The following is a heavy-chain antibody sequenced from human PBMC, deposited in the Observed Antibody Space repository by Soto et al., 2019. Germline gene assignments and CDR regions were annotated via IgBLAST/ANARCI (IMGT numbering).Heavy chain of an antibody. CDR2: ISGGGGST. V-gene: IGHV3-23*01. J-gene: IGHJ3*02. Sequence: EVQLLESGGGLLQPGGSLRISCAASGFTFSTYSMTWVRQAPGKGLEWVSTISGGGGSTYYIDSGKGRFTISRDNSTNTLHLQMNSLRAEDTAVYYCAKDWTSIWGQGTMVTVSS. CDR3: AKDWTSI. D-gene: IGHD3-3*01. CDR1: GFTFSTYS.